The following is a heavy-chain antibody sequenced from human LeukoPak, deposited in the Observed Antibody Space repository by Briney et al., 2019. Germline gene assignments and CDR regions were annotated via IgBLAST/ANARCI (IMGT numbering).Heavy chain of an antibody. Sequence: GRSLRLSCAASGFTFDDYSMHWVRQAPGKGLEWVSGISLNSGSIGYADSVKGRFTISRDNAKNSLYLQMNSLRAEDMALYYCAKDTLVGATTGAFDIWGQGTMVTVSS. V-gene: IGHV3-9*03. J-gene: IGHJ3*02. CDR3: AKDTLVGATTGAFDI. CDR1: GFTFDDYS. D-gene: IGHD1-26*01. CDR2: ISLNSGSI.